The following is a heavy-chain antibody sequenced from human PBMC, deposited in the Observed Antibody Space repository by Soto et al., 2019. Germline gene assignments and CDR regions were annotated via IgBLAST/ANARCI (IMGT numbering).Heavy chain of an antibody. J-gene: IGHJ6*02. CDR2: ISGSGGST. D-gene: IGHD3-10*01. V-gene: IGHV3-23*01. CDR1: GFPLSSYA. Sequence: AGGSLILSCAASGFPLSSYAMSWVRPAPGKGLEWVSAISGSGGSTYYADSVKGRFTISRDNSKNTLYLQMNSLRSEDTAVYYCAIESGLTRGLDVWGQGTTVTVSS. CDR3: AIESGLTRGLDV.